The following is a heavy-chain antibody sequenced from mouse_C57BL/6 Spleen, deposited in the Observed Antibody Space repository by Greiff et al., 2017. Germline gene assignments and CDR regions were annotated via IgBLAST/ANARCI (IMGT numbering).Heavy chain of an antibody. V-gene: IGHV1-69*01. CDR1: GYTFTSYW. CDR2: IDPSDSYT. D-gene: IGHD1-1*01. Sequence: VHLVESGAELVLPGASVQLSCKASGYTFTSYWMHWVKQRPGQGLEWIGEIDPSDSYTNYNQTFKGKSTLTVDNPSSTAEMQLSSLTSEYSTVYYCARGVISTVVTFDYWGQGTTLTVSS. J-gene: IGHJ2*01. CDR3: ARGVISTVVTFDY.